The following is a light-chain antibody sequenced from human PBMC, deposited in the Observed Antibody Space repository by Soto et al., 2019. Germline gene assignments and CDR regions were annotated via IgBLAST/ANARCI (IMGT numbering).Light chain of an antibody. J-gene: IGLJ1*01. V-gene: IGLV2-8*01. CDR2: EVS. CDR1: STGAVTSGHY. Sequence: QAVVTQEPSLTVSPGGTVTLTCGSSTGAVTSGHYPYWYQQHPGKAPKLMIYEVSKRPSGVPDRFSGSKSGNTASLTVSGLQAEDEADYYCSSYAGSNKLGVFGTGTKVTVL. CDR3: SSYAGSNKLGV.